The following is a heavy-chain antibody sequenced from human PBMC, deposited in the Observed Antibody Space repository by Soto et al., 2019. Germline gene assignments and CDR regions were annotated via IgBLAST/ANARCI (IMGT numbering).Heavy chain of an antibody. D-gene: IGHD6-19*01. CDR1: GFTFSNYG. V-gene: IGHV3-30*18. CDR2: ISYDGSNK. CDR3: EKEAVDGIYYYSGMDV. Sequence: PGRPLRLSCAASGFTFSNYGMHWVRQAPGKGLEWVAVISYDGSNKYYADSVKGRFTISRDNSKNTLYLQMNSLRAEDTAVFYCEKEAVDGIYYYSGMDVSGQGNTVTVSS. J-gene: IGHJ6*02.